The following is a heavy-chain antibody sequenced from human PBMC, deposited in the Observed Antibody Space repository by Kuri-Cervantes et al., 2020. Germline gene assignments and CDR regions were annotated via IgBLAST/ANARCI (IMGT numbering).Heavy chain of an antibody. CDR3: ARGGSSWYLDFDY. CDR1: GFTFSSYA. D-gene: IGHD6-13*01. J-gene: IGHJ4*02. V-gene: IGHV4-34*01. CDR2: INHSGST. Sequence: GSLRLSCAASGFTFSSYAMSWIRQPPGKGLEWIGEINHSGSTNYNPSLKSRVTISVDTSKNQFSLKLSSVTAADTAVYYCARGGSSWYLDFDYWGQGTLVTVSS.